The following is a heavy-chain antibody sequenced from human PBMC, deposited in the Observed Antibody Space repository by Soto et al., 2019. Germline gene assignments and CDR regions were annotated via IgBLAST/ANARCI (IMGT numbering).Heavy chain of an antibody. Sequence: SETLSLTCTVSGGSTSSYYWSWIRQPPGKGLEWIGYIYYSGSTNYNPSLKSRVTIPVDTSKNQFSLKLSSVTAADTAVYYCANVDKAMVIAYWGQGTQVTVSS. CDR2: IYYSGST. CDR3: ANVDKAMVIAY. J-gene: IGHJ4*02. D-gene: IGHD5-18*01. CDR1: GGSTSSYY. V-gene: IGHV4-59*01.